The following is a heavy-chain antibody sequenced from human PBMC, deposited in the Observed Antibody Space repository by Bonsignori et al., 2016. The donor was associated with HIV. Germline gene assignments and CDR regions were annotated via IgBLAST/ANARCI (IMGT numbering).Heavy chain of an antibody. J-gene: IGHJ4*02. D-gene: IGHD3-22*01. CDR2: ISGSGGST. Sequence: WIRQPPGKGLEWVSAISGSGGSTYYADSVKGRFTISRDNSKNTLYLQMNSLRAEDTAVYYCAKPNYYDSSGYFSSFDYWGQGTLVTVSS. V-gene: IGHV3-23*01. CDR3: AKPNYYDSSGYFSSFDY.